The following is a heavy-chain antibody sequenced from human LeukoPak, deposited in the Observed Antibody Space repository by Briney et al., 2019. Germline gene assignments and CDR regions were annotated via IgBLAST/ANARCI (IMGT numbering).Heavy chain of an antibody. CDR1: GFTFSSYA. CDR3: ASGAVGYCSSTSCYSFSN. V-gene: IGHV3-23*01. CDR2: ISGSGGST. Sequence: GGSLRLSCAASGFTFSSYAMSWVRQAPGKGLEWVSAISGSGGSTYYADSVKGRFTISRDNSKNTLYLQMNSLRAEDTAVYYCASGAVGYCSSTSCYSFSNWGQGTLVTVSS. J-gene: IGHJ4*02. D-gene: IGHD2-2*01.